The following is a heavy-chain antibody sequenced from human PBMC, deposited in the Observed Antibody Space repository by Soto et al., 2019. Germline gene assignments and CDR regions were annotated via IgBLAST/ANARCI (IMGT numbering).Heavy chain of an antibody. V-gene: IGHV1-18*01. CDR2: IRAYNGNT. J-gene: IGHJ4*02. CDR3: ARDLPAEDY. CDR1: GYTFTSYG. Sequence: QFQLVQSGAEVKKPGASVKVSCKASGYTFTSYGISWVRQAPGQGLEWMGWIRAYNGNTNYAQKLQGRVTMTTDTFTSTAYMELKSLRSGDTAVYYGARDLPAEDYWGQGTMVTVSS.